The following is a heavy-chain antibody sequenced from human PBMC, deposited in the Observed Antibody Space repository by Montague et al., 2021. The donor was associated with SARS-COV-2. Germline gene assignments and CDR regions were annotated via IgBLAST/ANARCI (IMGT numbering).Heavy chain of an antibody. Sequence: SETLSLTCSRLGAWNRGEDRKRIRLNSRHTRESIGDIYYSRRTNYNPSLKSRVTISVDTSKNQFSLKLSSVTAADTAVYYCARDSGYWAQQLVPPRLYYYYYGMDVWGQGTTVTVSS. D-gene: IGHD6-13*01. CDR2: IYYSRRT. V-gene: IGHV4-59*01. CDR1: GAWNRGED. CDR3: ARDSGYWAQQLVPPRLYYYYYGMDV. J-gene: IGHJ6*02.